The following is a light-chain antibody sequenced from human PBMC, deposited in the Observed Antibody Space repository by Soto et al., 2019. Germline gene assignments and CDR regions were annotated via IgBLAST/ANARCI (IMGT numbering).Light chain of an antibody. CDR3: SSYTTSNTVL. Sequence: QSALTQPASVSGSPGQSITISCTGSSSDVGGYNSVSWCQQHPGKAPKVMIYDVSNRPSGISDRFSGSKSGNTASLTISGLQAEDEADYYCSSYTTSNTVLFGGGTQLTVL. J-gene: IGLJ2*01. V-gene: IGLV2-14*01. CDR1: SSDVGGYNS. CDR2: DVS.